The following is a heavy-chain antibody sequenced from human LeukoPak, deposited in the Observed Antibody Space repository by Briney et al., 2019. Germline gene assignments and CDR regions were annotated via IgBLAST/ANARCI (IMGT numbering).Heavy chain of an antibody. CDR1: GYIFTSYY. Sequence: VASVKVSCKASGYIFTSYYIHWVRQAPGQGLEWMGILNPNGGSTSYPQKFQGRVTMTRDTSTSTVYMDLSSLRSEDTAVYYCARQPIVVVPPAPPHYYGLDVWGQGTTVTVSS. J-gene: IGHJ6*02. D-gene: IGHD2-2*01. CDR3: ARQPIVVVPPAPPHYYGLDV. V-gene: IGHV1-46*01. CDR2: LNPNGGST.